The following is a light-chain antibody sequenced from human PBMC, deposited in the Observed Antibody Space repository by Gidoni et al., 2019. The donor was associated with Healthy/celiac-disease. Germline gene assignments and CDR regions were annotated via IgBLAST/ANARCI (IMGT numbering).Light chain of an antibody. CDR1: QSISRY. CDR2: AAS. Sequence: DIQMTQSQSSLSASVEDRVTSTCRASQSISRYLNWYPQLPVKAPKLLLHAASSLPSGVLSRFSGSGSGTDFTLPISSLQPDEFATYYCQQSYSTPPLTFGGGTKVEIK. V-gene: IGKV1-39*01. CDR3: QQSYSTPPLT. J-gene: IGKJ4*01.